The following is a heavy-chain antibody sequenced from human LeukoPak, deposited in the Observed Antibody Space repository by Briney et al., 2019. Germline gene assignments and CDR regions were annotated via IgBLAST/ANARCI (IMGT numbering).Heavy chain of an antibody. Sequence: SETLSLTCNVSGDGFSLYYWSWIRQPAGKGLEWIGRVHPSGGANYNYSPRSRVTLSVDSSKNQVLLRLTSVTVADTAVYYCARVLGVNDKYFDSWGQGTPVTVSS. D-gene: IGHD1-1*01. CDR3: ARVLGVNDKYFDS. V-gene: IGHV4-4*07. CDR1: GDGFSLYY. CDR2: VHPSGGA. J-gene: IGHJ5*01.